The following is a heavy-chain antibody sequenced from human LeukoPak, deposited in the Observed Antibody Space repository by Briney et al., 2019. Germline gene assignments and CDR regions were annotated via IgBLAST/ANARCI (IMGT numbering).Heavy chain of an antibody. CDR2: IYYSGST. Sequence: PSETLSLTCTVSGGSISSYYWSWIRQPPGKGLEWIGYIYYSGSTNYNPPLKSRVTISVDTSKNQFSLKLSSVTAADTAVYYCARNLEMATTAGAFDIWGQGTMVTVSS. J-gene: IGHJ3*02. V-gene: IGHV4-59*01. CDR3: ARNLEMATTAGAFDI. CDR1: GGSISSYY. D-gene: IGHD5-24*01.